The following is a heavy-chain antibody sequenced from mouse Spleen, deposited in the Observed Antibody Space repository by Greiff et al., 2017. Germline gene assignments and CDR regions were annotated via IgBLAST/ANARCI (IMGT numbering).Heavy chain of an antibody. CDR1: GYTFTSYT. V-gene: IGHV1-4*01. Sequence: QVQLQQSGAELARPGASVKMSCKASGYTFTSYTMHWVKQRPGQGLEWIGYINPSSGYTNYNQKFKDKATLTADKSSSTAYMQLSSLTSEDSAVYYCAITTVSLGEFDYWGQGTTLTVSS. D-gene: IGHD1-1*01. CDR2: INPSSGYT. CDR3: AITTVSLGEFDY. J-gene: IGHJ2*01.